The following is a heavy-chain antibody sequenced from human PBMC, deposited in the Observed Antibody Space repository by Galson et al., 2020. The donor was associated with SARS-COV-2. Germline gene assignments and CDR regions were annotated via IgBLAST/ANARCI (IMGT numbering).Heavy chain of an antibody. D-gene: IGHD2-2*01. CDR3: ATAPPYCSSGDGYVGWFDP. J-gene: IGHJ5*02. Sequence: ASVKVSCKVSGYTLTELSMHWVRQAPGKGLEWLGGFAPEDGETIYAQKFQGRVTMTEDTSTDTAYMELSSLRSADTAVYYCATAPPYCSSGDGYVGWFDPWCQVRLDIVSS. V-gene: IGHV1-24*01. CDR1: GYTLTELS. CDR2: FAPEDGET.